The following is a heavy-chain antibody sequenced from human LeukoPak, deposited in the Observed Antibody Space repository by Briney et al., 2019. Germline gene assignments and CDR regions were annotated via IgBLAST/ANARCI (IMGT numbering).Heavy chain of an antibody. CDR3: ASETTRGYSYGSPTDGFDL. D-gene: IGHD5-18*01. Sequence: GGSLRLSCAASGFTFSTFAMIWVRQPPGKGLEWVSSISSSSSYIYYANSVKGRFIISRDNARKSLFLQMNSLRAEDTAVYYCASETTRGYSYGSPTDGFDLWGQGTMVTVSS. CDR1: GFTFSTFA. CDR2: ISSSSSYI. V-gene: IGHV3-21*01. J-gene: IGHJ3*01.